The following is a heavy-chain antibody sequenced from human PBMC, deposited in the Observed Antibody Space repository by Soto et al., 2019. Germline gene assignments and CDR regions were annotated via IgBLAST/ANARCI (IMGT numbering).Heavy chain of an antibody. CDR3: TTDRSIRHYYGSGSYDY. V-gene: IGHV3-15*01. J-gene: IGHJ4*02. CDR1: GFTFSNAW. D-gene: IGHD3-10*01. Sequence: GGSLRLSCAASGFTFSNAWMSWVRQDPGKGLEWVGRIKSKTDGGTTDYAAPVKGRFTISRADSKNTLYLQMNSLKTEDTAVYYCTTDRSIRHYYGSGSYDYWGQGTLVTVSS. CDR2: IKSKTDGGTT.